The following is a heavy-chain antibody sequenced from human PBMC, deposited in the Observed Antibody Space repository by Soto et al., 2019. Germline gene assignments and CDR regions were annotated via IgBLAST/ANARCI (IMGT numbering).Heavy chain of an antibody. CDR3: ARLDCSGGSCYPYYFEH. CDR2: IRSNGRT. D-gene: IGHD2-15*01. V-gene: IGHV3-73*01. Sequence: LXLSCEASRFTFSASSMHWVRQASWKGLEWVGRIRSNGRTAYAASMQGRFTISRDDSKKTAYLQLNSLKTDDTAVYYCARLDCSGGSCYPYYFEHWGQGALVTVS. CDR1: RFTFSASS. J-gene: IGHJ4*02.